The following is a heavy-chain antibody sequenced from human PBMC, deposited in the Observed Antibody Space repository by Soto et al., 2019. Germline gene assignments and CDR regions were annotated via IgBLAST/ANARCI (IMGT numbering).Heavy chain of an antibody. D-gene: IGHD3-9*01. Sequence: QVQLVESGGGVVQPGRSVRLSCAASGFTFSSYGMHWVRQAPGKGLEWVAVIWYDGSNKYYADSVKGRFTISRDNSKNTLYLQMNSLRAEDTAVYYCARDLGDILTGYPIWGFDYWGQGTLVTVSS. V-gene: IGHV3-33*01. J-gene: IGHJ4*02. CDR3: ARDLGDILTGYPIWGFDY. CDR1: GFTFSSYG. CDR2: IWYDGSNK.